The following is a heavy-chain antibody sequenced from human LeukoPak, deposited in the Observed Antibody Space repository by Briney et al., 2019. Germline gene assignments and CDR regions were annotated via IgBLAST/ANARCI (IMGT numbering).Heavy chain of an antibody. CDR2: LYSDGTT. V-gene: IGHV3-53*01. CDR3: ARATYDSNGYTANHDS. CDR1: GFTVSSCY. Sequence: GGSLRLSCAASGFTVSSCYMSWVRQAPGKGLEWVSVLYSDGTTYYRDSVKGRFTISRDNSKNTLYLQMDNLRVEDAAVYYCARATYDSNGYTANHDSWGQGTLVTASS. D-gene: IGHD3-22*01. J-gene: IGHJ4*02.